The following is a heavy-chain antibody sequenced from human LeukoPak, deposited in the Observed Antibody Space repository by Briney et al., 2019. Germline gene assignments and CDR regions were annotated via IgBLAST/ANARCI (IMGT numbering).Heavy chain of an antibody. CDR3: AKGECSGGSCYRLPDY. CDR2: ISGSGGST. J-gene: IGHJ4*02. D-gene: IGHD2-15*01. V-gene: IGHV3-23*01. Sequence: GGSLRLSCAASGFTFSSYAVSWVRQAPGKGLEWVSAISGSGGSTYYADSVKGRFTISRDSSKNTLYLQMNSLRAEDTAVYYCAKGECSGGSCYRLPDYWGQGTLVTVYS. CDR1: GFTFSSYA.